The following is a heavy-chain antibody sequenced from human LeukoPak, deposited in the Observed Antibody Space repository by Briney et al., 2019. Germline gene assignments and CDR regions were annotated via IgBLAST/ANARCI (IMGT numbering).Heavy chain of an antibody. Sequence: ASVKVSCKASGYTFTGYYMHWVRQAPGQGLEWMGWINPNSGGTNYAQKFQGRVTMTRDTSISTAYMELSRLRSDDTAVYYCARRIAGSYYATFDYWGQGTLVTVSS. CDR1: GYTFTGYY. CDR2: INPNSGGT. D-gene: IGHD1-26*01. V-gene: IGHV1-2*02. J-gene: IGHJ4*02. CDR3: ARRIAGSYYATFDY.